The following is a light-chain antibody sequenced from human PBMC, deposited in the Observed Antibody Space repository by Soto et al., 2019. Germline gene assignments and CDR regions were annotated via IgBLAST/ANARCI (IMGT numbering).Light chain of an antibody. Sequence: EIVLTQSPATLSLSPGERATLSCRASQSVSSYLAWCQQKPGQAPRLLIYDASNRATGIPARFSGSGSGTDFTLTISSLEPEDFAVYYCQQRSNWRRTFGGGTKVDIK. CDR3: QQRSNWRRT. V-gene: IGKV3-11*01. J-gene: IGKJ4*01. CDR1: QSVSSY. CDR2: DAS.